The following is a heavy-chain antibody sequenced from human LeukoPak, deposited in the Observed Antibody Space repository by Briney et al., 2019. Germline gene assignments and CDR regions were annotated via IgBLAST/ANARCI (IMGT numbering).Heavy chain of an antibody. V-gene: IGHV3-15*01. CDR3: TTDHDYVYYYYYGVDV. CDR1: GFTFSNAW. CDR2: IKSKTDGGTT. J-gene: IGHJ6*02. D-gene: IGHD4-17*01. Sequence: PGGSLRLSCAASGFTFSNAWMSWVRQAPGKGLEWVGRIKSKTDGGTTDYAAPVKGRFTISRDDSKNTLYLQMNSLKTEDTAVYYCTTDHDYVYYYYYGVDVWGQGTTVTVSS.